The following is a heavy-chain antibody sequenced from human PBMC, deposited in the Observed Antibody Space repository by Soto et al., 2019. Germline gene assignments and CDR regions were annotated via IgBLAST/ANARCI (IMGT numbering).Heavy chain of an antibody. Sequence: QVQLVQSGAEVKKPGASVKVSCKASGYIFTDYYIHWVRQAPGQGLEWMGWINPKSGGTDFAQKLQGWVTMTRHLYISTAYMELSRLSSDDTAVYYCARGSSSGWLYWYFDLWGRGTQVTVSS. CDR3: ARGSSSGWLYWYFDL. J-gene: IGHJ2*01. CDR2: INPKSGGT. V-gene: IGHV1-2*04. D-gene: IGHD6-19*01. CDR1: GYIFTDYY.